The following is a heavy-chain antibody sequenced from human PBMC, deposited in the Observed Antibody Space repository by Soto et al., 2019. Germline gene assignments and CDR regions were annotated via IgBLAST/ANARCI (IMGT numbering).Heavy chain of an antibody. D-gene: IGHD2-21*01. CDR2: ISYDGSNH. CDR3: FFQAEDGIRVAVPVSAFLLNRSSDL. J-gene: IGHJ2*01. Sequence: KELEWVAVISYDGSNHYYADSVKGRFTISRDHSKNTLYLQMNSLRAEDTAVYYFFFQAEDGIRVAVPVSAFLLNRSSDL. V-gene: IGHV3-30-3*01.